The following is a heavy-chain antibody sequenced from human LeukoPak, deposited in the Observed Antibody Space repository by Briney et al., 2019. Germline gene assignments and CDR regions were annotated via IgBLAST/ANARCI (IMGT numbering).Heavy chain of an antibody. Sequence: SETLSLTCTVYGGSITNYYWSWIRQPAGKGLEWIGRIYTSGSTSCNPSLKSRVTMSIDTSKNQFSLKLSSRTAADTAVYYCARGCSSTSCWLRMDVWGQGTTVTVSS. CDR2: IYTSGST. CDR3: ARGCSSTSCWLRMDV. V-gene: IGHV4-4*07. J-gene: IGHJ6*02. D-gene: IGHD2-2*01. CDR1: GGSITNYY.